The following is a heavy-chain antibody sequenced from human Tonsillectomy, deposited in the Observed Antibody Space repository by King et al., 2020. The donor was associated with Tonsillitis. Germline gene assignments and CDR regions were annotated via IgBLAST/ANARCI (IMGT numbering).Heavy chain of an antibody. V-gene: IGHV3-33*08. CDR1: GFTFSTYG. CDR3: ARGGCYCSSTSCPLDY. D-gene: IGHD2-2*01. Sequence: VQLVESGGGVVQPGRSLRLSCAASGFTFSTYGMHWVRQAPGKGLEWVAVIWFDGRNKYYADSVKGRFTISRDNSKNTLYLQMNTLRAEDTAVYSCARGGCYCSSTSCPLDYWGQGTLVTVSS. J-gene: IGHJ4*02. CDR2: IWFDGRNK.